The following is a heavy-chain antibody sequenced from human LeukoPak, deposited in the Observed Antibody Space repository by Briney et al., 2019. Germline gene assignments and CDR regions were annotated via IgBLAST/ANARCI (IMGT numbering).Heavy chain of an antibody. D-gene: IGHD3-22*01. CDR3: ARDTPYYDSSGRIGY. CDR2: IDHSGGT. V-gene: IGHV4-34*01. J-gene: IGHJ4*02. CDR1: GGSFSGYY. Sequence: PSETLSLTCAVYGGSFSGYYWSWIRQPPGKGLEWIGEIDHSGGTNYNPSLKSRVTISVDTSKNQFSLKLSSVTAADTAVYYCARDTPYYDSSGRIGYWGQGTLVTVSS.